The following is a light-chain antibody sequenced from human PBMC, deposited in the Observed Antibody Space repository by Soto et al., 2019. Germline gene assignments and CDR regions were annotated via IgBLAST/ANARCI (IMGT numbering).Light chain of an antibody. V-gene: IGKV3-20*01. CDR1: QSVSNNY. CDR3: QQYGSSGT. J-gene: IGKJ1*01. CDR2: GAS. Sequence: IVLTQSPGALSLSHGESATLSCSASQSVSNNYLAWYQQKPGQAPRLLIYGASNRATGIPDRFSGSGSGTDFTLTISRLEPEDFAVYYCQQYGSSGTFGQGTKVDI.